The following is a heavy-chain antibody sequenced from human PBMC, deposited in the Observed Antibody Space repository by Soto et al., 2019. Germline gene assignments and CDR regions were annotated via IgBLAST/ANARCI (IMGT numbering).Heavy chain of an antibody. Sequence: SSPTLVNPTQTLTLTCTFSGFSLSTSGMCVSWIRQPPGKALEWLALIDWDDDKYYSTSLKTRLTISKDTSKNQVVLTMTNMDPVDTATYYCARIPGGYRGADDAFDIWGQGTMVTVSS. V-gene: IGHV2-70*01. CDR2: IDWDDDK. CDR1: GFSLSTSGMC. D-gene: IGHD3-10*01. CDR3: ARIPGGYRGADDAFDI. J-gene: IGHJ3*02.